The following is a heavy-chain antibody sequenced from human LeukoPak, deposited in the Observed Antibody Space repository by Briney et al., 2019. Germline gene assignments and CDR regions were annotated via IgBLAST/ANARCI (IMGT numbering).Heavy chain of an antibody. CDR3: ARDQQGEFDY. J-gene: IGHJ4*02. V-gene: IGHV3-11*04. CDR2: ISSSGSTI. CDR1: GFTFSDYY. D-gene: IGHD3-10*01. Sequence: PGGSLRLSCAASGFTFSDYYMSWIRQAPGKWLGWGSYISSSGSTIYYADSVKGRFTISKDNAKNSLYLQMNSLRAEDTAVYYCARDQQGEFDYWGQGTLVTVSS.